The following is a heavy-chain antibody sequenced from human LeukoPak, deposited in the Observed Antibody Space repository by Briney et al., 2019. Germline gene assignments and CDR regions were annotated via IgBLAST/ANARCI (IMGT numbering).Heavy chain of an antibody. D-gene: IGHD5-18*01. CDR1: GGSISSYY. J-gene: IGHJ4*02. Sequence: SETLSLTCTVSGGSISSYYWSWIRQPPGKGLEWIGYIYHSGSTNYNPSLRSRVTILVDTSNNQFSLKLSSVTAADTAVYFCARVVRNSYGYYFDCWGQGTLVTVSS. CDR3: ARVVRNSYGYYFDC. V-gene: IGHV4-59*01. CDR2: IYHSGST.